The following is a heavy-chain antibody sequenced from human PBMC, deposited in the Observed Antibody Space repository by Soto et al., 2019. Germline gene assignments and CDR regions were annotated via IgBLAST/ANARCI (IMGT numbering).Heavy chain of an antibody. J-gene: IGHJ4*02. CDR3: ARDRLGATGDY. CDR1: GYTFTSYG. CDR2: ISAYNANT. D-gene: IGHD1-26*01. V-gene: IGHV1-18*01. Sequence: ASVKVSCKASGYTFTSYGISWVRQAPGQGLEWMGWISAYNANTNYAQKLQGRVTMTTDTSTSTSYMELRSLRSDDTAVYFCARDRLGATGDYWGQGTLVTVSS.